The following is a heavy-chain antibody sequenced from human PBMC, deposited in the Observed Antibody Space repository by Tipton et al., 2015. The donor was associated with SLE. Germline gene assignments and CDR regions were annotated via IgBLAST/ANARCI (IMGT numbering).Heavy chain of an antibody. CDR1: DGSISDYY. D-gene: IGHD6-13*01. J-gene: IGHJ4*02. CDR3: PRHKPSSSCLDY. CDR2: IYASGST. Sequence: GLVKPSETLSLTCTVSDGSISDYYWTWIRQPAGEGLEWIGRIYASGSTNYNPSLRSRVAMSVDTSKNQFSLKLRSVTAADAAVYYCPRHKPSSSCLDYWGQGTLVTVDS. V-gene: IGHV4-4*07.